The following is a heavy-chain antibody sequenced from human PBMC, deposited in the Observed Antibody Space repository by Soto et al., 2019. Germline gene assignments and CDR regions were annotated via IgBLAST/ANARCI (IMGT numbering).Heavy chain of an antibody. D-gene: IGHD2-2*01. CDR1: GGSISSYY. CDR3: AGVLGYCSSTSCYGWFDP. CDR2: IYYSGST. V-gene: IGHV4-59*01. Sequence: PSETLSLTCTVSGGSISSYYWSWIRQPPGKGLEWIGYIYYSGSTNYNPSLKSRVTISVDTSKNQFSLKLSSVTAADTAVYYCAGVLGYCSSTSCYGWFDPWGQGTLVTVSS. J-gene: IGHJ5*02.